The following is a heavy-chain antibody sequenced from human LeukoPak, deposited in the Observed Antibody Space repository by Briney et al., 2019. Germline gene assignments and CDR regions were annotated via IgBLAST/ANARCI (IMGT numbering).Heavy chain of an antibody. D-gene: IGHD6-19*01. CDR2: IRYDGSNK. CDR3: ARAHSSGLSLGRAAARDPRYYYYYMDV. Sequence: GGSLRLSCAASGLTFSSYGMHWVRQASGKGLEWVAFIRYDGSNKYYADSVKGRFTISRDNSKNTLYLQMKSLRAEDTAAYYCARAHSSGLSLGRAAARDPRYYYYYMDVWGKGTTVTVSS. V-gene: IGHV3-30*02. J-gene: IGHJ6*03. CDR1: GLTFSSYG.